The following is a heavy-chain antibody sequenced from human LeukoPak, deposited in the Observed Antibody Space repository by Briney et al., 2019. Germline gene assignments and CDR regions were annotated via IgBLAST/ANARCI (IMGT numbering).Heavy chain of an antibody. CDR2: IKQDGSEK. CDR3: ARDFWYGSGTGVDY. Sequence: PGGSLRLSCAASGFTFSSYWMSWVRQAPGKGLEWVANIKQDGSEKYYVDSVKGRFTISRDNAKNSLYLQMNSLRAEDTAVYYCARDFWYGSGTGVDYWGQGTLVTVSS. D-gene: IGHD3-10*01. V-gene: IGHV3-7*01. J-gene: IGHJ4*02. CDR1: GFTFSSYW.